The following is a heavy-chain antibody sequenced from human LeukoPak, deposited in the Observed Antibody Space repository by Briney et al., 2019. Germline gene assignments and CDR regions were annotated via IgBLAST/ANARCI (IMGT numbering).Heavy chain of an antibody. V-gene: IGHV3-53*05. Sequence: GGSLRLSCAASGFTVSTNSMSWVRQAPGKGLEWVSVIYSGDITYYADSVKGRFTISRDNSKNTLYLQMNSLRAEDTAVYYCARKKYDAFDIWGQGTMVTVSS. CDR3: ARKKYDAFDI. J-gene: IGHJ3*02. CDR1: GFTVSTNS. CDR2: IYSGDIT.